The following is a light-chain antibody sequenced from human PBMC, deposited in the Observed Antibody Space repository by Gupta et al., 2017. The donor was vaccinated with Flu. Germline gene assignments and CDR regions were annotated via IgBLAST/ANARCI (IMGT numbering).Light chain of an antibody. J-gene: IGLJ3*02. V-gene: IGLV1-47*01. CDR3: AAWDDSLSGPV. CDR2: RNN. Sequence: RVTISCSGSRSNIGSNYVYWYQQRPGTAPKLLIYRNNQRPSGAPDRFSGSKSGTSASLAISGLRAEDEADYYCAAWDDSLSGPVFGGGTKLTVL. CDR1: RSNIGSNY.